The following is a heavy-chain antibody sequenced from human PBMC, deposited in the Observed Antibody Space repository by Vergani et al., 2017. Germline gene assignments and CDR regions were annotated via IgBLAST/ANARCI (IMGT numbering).Heavy chain of an antibody. CDR1: GFTFSSYA. Sequence: EVQLVESGGGLVQPGGSLRLSCAASGFTFSSYAMSWVRQAPGKGLEWVSAISGSGGSTYYADSVKGRFTISRDNSKTSLYLQMNSLRAEDTAVYYCARAPKDMLLWFGESTTFDYWGQGTLVTGSS. J-gene: IGHJ4*02. D-gene: IGHD3-10*01. V-gene: IGHV3-23*04. CDR3: ARAPKDMLLWFGESTTFDY. CDR2: ISGSGGST.